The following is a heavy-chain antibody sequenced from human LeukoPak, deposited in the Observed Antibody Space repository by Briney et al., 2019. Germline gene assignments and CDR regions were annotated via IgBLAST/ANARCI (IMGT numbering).Heavy chain of an antibody. J-gene: IGHJ5*02. V-gene: IGHV4-38-2*02. CDR2: IYHSGRT. CDR1: GYSISSGYY. D-gene: IGHD4-17*01. Sequence: SETLSLTCTVSGYSISSGYYWGWIRQPPGKGLEWIGSIYHSGRTFYNPSLKSRITMSVDTSKNEVSLRLSSVTAADTAVYYCTRDSGTTGEVKFDPWGQGSLVTVSS. CDR3: TRDSGTTGEVKFDP.